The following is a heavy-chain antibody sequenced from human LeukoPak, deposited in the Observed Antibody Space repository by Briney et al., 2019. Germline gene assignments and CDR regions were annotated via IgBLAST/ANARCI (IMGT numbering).Heavy chain of an antibody. CDR3: AELGITMIGGV. Sequence: GGSLRLSCAASGFTFSSYEMNWVGQAPGKGVEGVAYISSSGSTIYYADSVKGGLTISRENDKNSLYLQMNSLRAEDTAVYYCAELGITMIGGVWGKGTTVTISS. CDR2: ISSSGSTI. J-gene: IGHJ6*04. CDR1: GFTFSSYE. V-gene: IGHV3-48*03. D-gene: IGHD3-10*02.